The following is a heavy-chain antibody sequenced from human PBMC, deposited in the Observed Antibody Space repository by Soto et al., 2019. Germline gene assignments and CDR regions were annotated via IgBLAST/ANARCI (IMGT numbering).Heavy chain of an antibody. D-gene: IGHD3-9*01. J-gene: IGHJ6*02. Sequence: GSALKVSCKASGFTFSTSAVQWVRQARGQRLEWIGWIVVGSGNTNYAQKFQERVTITRDMSTSTAYMELSSLRSEDTAVYYCAADLTKWESNYNCYGQDVPSQGTTDIVSS. CDR2: IVVGSGNT. CDR3: AADLTKWESNYNCYGQDV. V-gene: IGHV1-58*01. CDR1: GFTFSTSA.